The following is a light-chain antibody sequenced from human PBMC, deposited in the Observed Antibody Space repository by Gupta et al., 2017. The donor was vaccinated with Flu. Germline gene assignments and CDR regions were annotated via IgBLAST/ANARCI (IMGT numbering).Light chain of an antibody. CDR1: QSVSSSY. Sequence: EIVLPQSPAPLSLSPGEGATLSCRASQSVSSSYLAWYQQKPGQAPRLLIYGASSRATGIPDRFSGSGSGTDFTLTISRLEPEDFAVYYCQQYGSSPLTFGQGTKVEIK. V-gene: IGKV3-20*01. J-gene: IGKJ1*01. CDR2: GAS. CDR3: QQYGSSPLT.